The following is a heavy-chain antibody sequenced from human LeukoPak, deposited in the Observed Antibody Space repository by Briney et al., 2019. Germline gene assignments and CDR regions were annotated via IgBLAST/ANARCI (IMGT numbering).Heavy chain of an antibody. CDR3: ARGGRRWLTKGYDY. CDR1: GGSFNGYY. V-gene: IGHV4-34*01. CDR2: INHSGST. J-gene: IGHJ4*01. D-gene: IGHD6-19*01. Sequence: SETLSLTCAAYGGSFNGYYWTWIRQPPGRGLEWIGEINHSGSTNYNPSLKSRVTISADTSKNQFSLNLSSVTAADTAAYYCARGGRRWLTKGYDYWGHGTLVTVPS.